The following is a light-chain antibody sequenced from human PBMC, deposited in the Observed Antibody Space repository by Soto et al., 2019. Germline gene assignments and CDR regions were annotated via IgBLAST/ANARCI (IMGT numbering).Light chain of an antibody. CDR1: NSDINNYDY. V-gene: IGLV2-14*01. J-gene: IGLJ2*01. CDR2: EVT. Sequence: QSALTQPASVSGSPGQSITLSCTGANSDINNYDYVSWYRQYPGLAPQLIISEVTNRPSVISDRFSGSKSANTAYLTISGLQVEDEADYYCCSHTIRGSGTPVFGGGTKLTVL. CDR3: CSHTIRGSGTPV.